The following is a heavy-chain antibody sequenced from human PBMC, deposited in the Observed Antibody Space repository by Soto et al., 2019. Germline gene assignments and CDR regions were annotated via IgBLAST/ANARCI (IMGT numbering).Heavy chain of an antibody. CDR3: ARGEEQCTNGVCYIGCQENSATTEMDV. CDR1: GGSFSGYY. V-gene: IGHV4-34*01. J-gene: IGHJ6*02. CDR2: INHSGST. D-gene: IGHD2-8*01. Sequence: PSETLSLTCAVYGGSFSGYYWSWIRQPPGKGLEWIGEINHSGSTNYNPSLKSRVTISVDMSKNQFSLKLSSVTAADTAVYYCARGEEQCTNGVCYIGCQENSATTEMDVWGQGTTVPVSS.